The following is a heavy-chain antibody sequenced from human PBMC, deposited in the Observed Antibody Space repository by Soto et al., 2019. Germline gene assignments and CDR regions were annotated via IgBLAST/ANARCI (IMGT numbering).Heavy chain of an antibody. CDR3: ARPDYYDSSGYYYHDY. Sequence: PGESLKISCKGSGYSFTSYWIGWVRQMPGQGLEWMGIIYPGDSDTRYSPSFQGQVTISADRSISTAYLQWSSLKASDTAMYYCARPDYYDSSGYYYHDYWGQGTLVTVSS. CDR2: IYPGDSDT. V-gene: IGHV5-51*01. J-gene: IGHJ4*02. CDR1: GYSFTSYW. D-gene: IGHD3-22*01.